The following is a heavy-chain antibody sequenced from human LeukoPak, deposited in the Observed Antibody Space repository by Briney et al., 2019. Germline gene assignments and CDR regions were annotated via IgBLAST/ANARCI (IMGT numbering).Heavy chain of an antibody. V-gene: IGHV3-49*03. CDR3: TGNYDFWSGYSHPPR. Sequence: GGSLRLSCTASGFTFGDYAMSWFRQAPGKGLEWVGFIRSKAYGGTTEYAASVKGRFTISRDDSKSIAYLQMNSLKTEDTAVYYCTGNYDFWSGYSHPPRWGQGTLVTVSS. CDR2: IRSKAYGGTT. J-gene: IGHJ4*02. D-gene: IGHD3-3*01. CDR1: GFTFGDYA.